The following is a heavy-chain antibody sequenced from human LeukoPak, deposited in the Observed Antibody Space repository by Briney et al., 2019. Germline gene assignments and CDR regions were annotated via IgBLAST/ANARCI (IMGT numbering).Heavy chain of an antibody. V-gene: IGHV3-23*01. Sequence: GGSLRLSCAASGFSFSNSVMHWVRQAPGKGLEWVAGIRSSGDVAYYADSVQGRFAISRDNSRNTLYLQMNSLRAEDTAVYYCAKVGDRGSGIAAEYFQHWGQGTLVTVSS. D-gene: IGHD2-15*01. J-gene: IGHJ1*01. CDR2: IRSSGDVA. CDR3: AKVGDRGSGIAAEYFQH. CDR1: GFSFSNSV.